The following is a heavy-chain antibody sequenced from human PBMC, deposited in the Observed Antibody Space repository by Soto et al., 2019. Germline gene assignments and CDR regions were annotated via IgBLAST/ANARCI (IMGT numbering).Heavy chain of an antibody. CDR1: GGSISSSNW. CDR2: IYHSGST. CDR3: ARDKRKQLAGFAY. J-gene: IGHJ4*02. V-gene: IGHV4-4*02. D-gene: IGHD6-13*01. Sequence: SETLSLTCAVSGGSISSSNWWSWVRQPPGKGLEWIGEIYHSGSTNYNPSLKSRVTISVDKSKNQFSLKLSSVTAADTAVYYCARDKRKQLAGFAYWAQGTLVTVS.